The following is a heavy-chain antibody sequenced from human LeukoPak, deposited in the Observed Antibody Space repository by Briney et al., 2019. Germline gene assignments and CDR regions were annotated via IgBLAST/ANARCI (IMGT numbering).Heavy chain of an antibody. CDR3: AKAPVTTCSGAYCYPFDY. D-gene: IGHD2-15*01. CDR1: GFTLSSYA. CDR2: ISVSGNT. Sequence: GGSLRLSCAASGFTLSSYAMSWVRQGPGKGLEWVSAISVSGNTYHADSVKGRFTISRDSYKNTLYLQMNSLRAEDAAVYYCAKAPVTTCSGAYCYPFDYRGRGTLVTVSS. V-gene: IGHV3-23*01. J-gene: IGHJ4*02.